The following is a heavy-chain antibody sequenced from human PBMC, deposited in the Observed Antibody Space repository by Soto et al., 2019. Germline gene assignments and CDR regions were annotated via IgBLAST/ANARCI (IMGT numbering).Heavy chain of an antibody. J-gene: IGHJ6*03. CDR1: GGSISSYY. V-gene: IGHV4-59*08. Sequence: TSETLSLTCTVSGGSISSYYWSWIRQPPGKGLEWIGYIYYSGSTNYNPSLKSRVTISVDTSKNQFSLKLSSVTAADTAVYYCARYSYGSVLNRDKYYMDVWGKGTTVTVSS. CDR2: IYYSGST. CDR3: ARYSYGSVLNRDKYYMDV. D-gene: IGHD3-10*01.